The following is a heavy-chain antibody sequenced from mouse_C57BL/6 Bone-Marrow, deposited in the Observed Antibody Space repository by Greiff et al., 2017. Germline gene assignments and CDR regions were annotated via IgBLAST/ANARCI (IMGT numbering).Heavy chain of an antibody. V-gene: IGHV5-4*01. CDR2: ISAGGSYT. J-gene: IGHJ3*01. CDR1: GFTFSSYA. D-gene: IGHD1-1*01. CDR3: AREYYGSSSWFAY. Sequence: EVQVVESGGGLVKPGGSLKFSCAASGFTFSSYAMSWVRQTPEKRLEWVAIISAGGSYTYYPDNVKGRFTISRDNAKNNLYLQMSHLKSEDTAMYYCAREYYGSSSWFAYWGQGTLVTVSA.